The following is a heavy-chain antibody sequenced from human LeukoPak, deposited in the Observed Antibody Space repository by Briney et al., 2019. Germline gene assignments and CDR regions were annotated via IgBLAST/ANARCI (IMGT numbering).Heavy chain of an antibody. D-gene: IGHD1-1*01. Sequence: GESLKISCEGSGYSFSNYWIGWVRQMPGKGLEWMGIIYPGGSETRYSPSSQGQVTFSVDKSTSTAYLQWASLKASDTAMYYCARRPERGVLDYWGQGTLVTVSS. CDR3: ARRPERGVLDY. J-gene: IGHJ4*02. CDR2: IYPGGSET. CDR1: GYSFSNYW. V-gene: IGHV5-51*01.